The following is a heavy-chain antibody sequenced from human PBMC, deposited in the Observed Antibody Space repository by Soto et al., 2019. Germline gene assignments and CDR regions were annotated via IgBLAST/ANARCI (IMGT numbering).Heavy chain of an antibody. CDR1: GFSLSTSGVG. J-gene: IGHJ4*02. Sequence: GPTLVKPTQTLTLTCTFSGFSLSTSGVGVGWIRQPPGKALEWLTLIYLDDDKRYSPSLKSRLTITKDTSKNQVVLTMTNMDPVDTATYYCAHRHGGSSSSFYFDYWGQGTLVTVSS. CDR3: AHRHGGSSSSFYFDY. V-gene: IGHV2-5*02. D-gene: IGHD6-6*01. CDR2: IYLDDDK.